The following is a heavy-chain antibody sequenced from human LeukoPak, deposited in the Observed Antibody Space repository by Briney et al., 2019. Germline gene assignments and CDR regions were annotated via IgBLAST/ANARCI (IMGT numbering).Heavy chain of an antibody. CDR2: IRYDGSNK. D-gene: IGHD6-19*01. V-gene: IGHV3-30*02. CDR3: AKSGGGYSSGWFY. J-gene: IGHJ4*02. Sequence: GGSLRLSCAASGFTFSSYGMHWARQAPGKGLEWVAFIRYDGSNKYYADSVKGRFTISRDNSKNTLYLQMNSLRAEDTAVYYCAKSGGGYSSGWFYWSQGTLVTVSS. CDR1: GFTFSSYG.